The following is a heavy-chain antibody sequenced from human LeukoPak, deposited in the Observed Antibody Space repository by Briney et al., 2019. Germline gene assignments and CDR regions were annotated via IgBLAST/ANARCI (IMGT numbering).Heavy chain of an antibody. Sequence: SETLSLTCSVSGGSISTYYWTWIRQPPGKGLEWIGYIYYSGSTNYNPSLESRVTISLDTSKNQFSLKLSSVTAADTAVYYCARAILSGYPDSWGQGTLVTVSS. CDR3: ARAILSGYPDS. J-gene: IGHJ4*02. V-gene: IGHV4-59*01. CDR2: IYYSGST. D-gene: IGHD3-3*01. CDR1: GGSISTYY.